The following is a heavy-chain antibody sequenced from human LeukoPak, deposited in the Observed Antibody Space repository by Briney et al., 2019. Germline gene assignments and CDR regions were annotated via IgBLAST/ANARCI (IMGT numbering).Heavy chain of an antibody. D-gene: IGHD2-15*01. CDR2: IYYSGNT. CDR3: ASTSGYCSGGNCYSAFDY. CDR1: GGSVSTYY. V-gene: IGHV4-59*02. J-gene: IGHJ4*02. Sequence: SETVSLTCSVSGGSVSTYYWNWIRQPPGKGLEWIGYIYYSGNTNYNPSLKSRLTISVDTSNNQFSLKLSSVTAADTAVYYCASTSGYCSGGNCYSAFDYWGQGTLVTVSS.